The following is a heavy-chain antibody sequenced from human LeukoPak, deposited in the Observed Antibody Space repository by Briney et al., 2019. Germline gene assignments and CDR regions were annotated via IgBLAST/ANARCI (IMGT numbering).Heavy chain of an antibody. CDR2: IRYDGSNK. Sequence: GGSLRVSCAASGFTFSSYSMHWVRQAPGKGLEWVAFIRYDGSNKYYADSVKGRFTISRDNSKNTLYLQMNSLRAEDTAVYYCARDDGGYDFDYWGQGTLVTVSS. D-gene: IGHD5-18*01. V-gene: IGHV3-30*02. CDR3: ARDDGGYDFDY. CDR1: GFTFSSYS. J-gene: IGHJ4*02.